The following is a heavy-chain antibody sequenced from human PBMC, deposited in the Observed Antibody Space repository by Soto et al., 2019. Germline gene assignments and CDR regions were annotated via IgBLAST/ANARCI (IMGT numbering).Heavy chain of an antibody. D-gene: IGHD6-25*01. CDR1: GDSVSSNSAT. V-gene: IGHV6-1*01. CDR3: ARLIGNGSLDS. J-gene: IGHJ5*01. CDR2: TYYRSKWSN. Sequence: PSQSLALACAFFGDSVSSNSATCHWIRQSPSRGLEWLGRTYYRSKWSNDYAVSVKGRITINPDTSNNQFSLHLNSVTPDDTAVYYCARLIGNGSLDSWGQGTLVTVPQ.